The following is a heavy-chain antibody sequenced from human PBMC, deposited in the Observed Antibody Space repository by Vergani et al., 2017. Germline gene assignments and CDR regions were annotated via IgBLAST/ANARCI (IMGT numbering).Heavy chain of an antibody. V-gene: IGHV1-2*02. CDR3: ARDRDDCSGGSCYSDWFDP. CDR2: INPNSGGT. CDR1: GYTFTGYY. D-gene: IGHD2-15*01. Sequence: QVQLVQSGAEVKKPGASVKVSCKASGYTFTGYYMHWVRQAPGQGLEWMGWINPNSGGTNYAQKFQGRVTMTRDTSISTAYMELSSLRSEDTAVYYCARDRDDCSGGSCYSDWFDPWGQGTLVTVSS. J-gene: IGHJ5*02.